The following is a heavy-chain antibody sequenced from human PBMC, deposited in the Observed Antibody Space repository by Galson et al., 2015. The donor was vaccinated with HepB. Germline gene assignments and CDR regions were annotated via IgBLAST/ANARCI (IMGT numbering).Heavy chain of an antibody. V-gene: IGHV3-21*01. CDR3: ARDPGRGVATNSSRTGRAPDDY. J-gene: IGHJ4*02. CDR1: GFTFSYYT. CDR2: ISGSSTYI. D-gene: IGHD3-10*01. Sequence: SLRLSCAASGFTFSYYTINWVRQAPGKGPEWVSSISGSSTYIYYTDSVWGRFTVSRDNSNDSLYLQMNSLRVEDTAVYYCARDPGRGVATNSSRTGRAPDDYWGRGILVTVSS.